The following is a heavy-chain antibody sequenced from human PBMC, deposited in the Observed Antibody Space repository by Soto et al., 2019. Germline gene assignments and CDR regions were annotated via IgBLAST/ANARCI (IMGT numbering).Heavy chain of an antibody. CDR1: GFTFSSYA. J-gene: IGHJ4*02. Sequence: GGSLRLSGAASGFTFSSYAMSWVRQAPGKGLEWVSAISGSGGSTYYAVSVKGRFTISRDNSKNTLYLQMNSLRAEDTAVYYCAKDHYYDFWSGYLYYFDYWGQGTLVTVSS. D-gene: IGHD3-3*01. CDR3: AKDHYYDFWSGYLYYFDY. V-gene: IGHV3-23*01. CDR2: ISGSGGST.